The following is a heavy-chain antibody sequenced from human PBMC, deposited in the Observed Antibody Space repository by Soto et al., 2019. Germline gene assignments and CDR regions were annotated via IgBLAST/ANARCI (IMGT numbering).Heavy chain of an antibody. CDR1: GFSVSSNS. V-gene: IGHV3-53*01. Sequence: GGSLRLSCAASGFSVSSNSMSWVRQAPGKGLEWVSVIHSDVTTYYADSVKGRFIISRDNSKDTLYLQMNRLRAEDTAIYYCAKLAPELSTSPRYFDSWGQGALVTVSS. D-gene: IGHD1-7*01. CDR3: AKLAPELSTSPRYFDS. J-gene: IGHJ4*02. CDR2: IHSDVTT.